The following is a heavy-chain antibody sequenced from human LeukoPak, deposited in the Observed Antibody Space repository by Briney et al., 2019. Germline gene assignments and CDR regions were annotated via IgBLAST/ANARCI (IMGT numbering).Heavy chain of an antibody. J-gene: IGHJ4*02. CDR3: ARAVDVADY. D-gene: IGHD3-16*01. CDR2: IKEDESAK. Sequence: GGSLRLSGAASGFIFPDHGGSGVRRAPGRGLDWVANIKEDESAKFYADSVRGRFTISRDNAKNSVYLEMNNLRVEDTAVYYCARAVDVADYWGRGTLVTVSS. V-gene: IGHV3-7*01. CDR1: GFIFPDHG.